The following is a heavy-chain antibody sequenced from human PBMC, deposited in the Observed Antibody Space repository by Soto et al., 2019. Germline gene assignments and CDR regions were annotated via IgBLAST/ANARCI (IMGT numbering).Heavy chain of an antibody. J-gene: IGHJ4*02. CDR3: ARRYGYSFDY. CDR1: GGSISSYY. D-gene: IGHD1-1*01. V-gene: IGHV4-59*08. Sequence: ETLSPTCTVSGGSISSYYWSWIRQPPGKGLEWIGYIYYSGSTNYNPSLKSRVTISVDTSKNQFSLKLSSVTAADTAVYYCARRYGYSFDYWGQGTLVTVSS. CDR2: IYYSGST.